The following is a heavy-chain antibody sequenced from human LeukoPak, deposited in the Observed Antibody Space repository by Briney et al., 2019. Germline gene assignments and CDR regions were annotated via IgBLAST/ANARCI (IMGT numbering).Heavy chain of an antibody. V-gene: IGHV1-8*01. D-gene: IGHD3-9*01. CDR1: GYTFTEYD. J-gene: IGHJ5*02. CDR3: ARRSIFGWFDP. CDR2: MNPKSGNT. Sequence: ASVKVSCMASGYTFTEYDINWVRQATGQGPEWMGWMNPKSGNTKYAQKFEGRVTMTRNTSISTAYMELSSLSSEDTAVYYCARRSIFGWFDPWGQGTLVTVSS.